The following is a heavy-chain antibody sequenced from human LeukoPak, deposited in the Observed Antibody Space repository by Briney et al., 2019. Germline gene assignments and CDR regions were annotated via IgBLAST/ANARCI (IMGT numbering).Heavy chain of an antibody. J-gene: IGHJ4*02. D-gene: IGHD2-2*01. CDR1: GYSISSGYY. Sequence: PSETLSLTCAVSGYSISSGYYWGWIRQPPGKGLEWIGSIYHSGSTYYNPSLKSRVTISVDTSKNQFSLKLSSVTAADTAVYYCAGGLAYCGSTSCHDYWGQGTLVTVSS. V-gene: IGHV4-38-2*01. CDR3: AGGLAYCGSTSCHDY. CDR2: IYHSGST.